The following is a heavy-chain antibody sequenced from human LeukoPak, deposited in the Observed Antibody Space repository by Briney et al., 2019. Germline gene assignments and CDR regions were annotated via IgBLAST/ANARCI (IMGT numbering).Heavy chain of an antibody. D-gene: IGHD3-9*01. Sequence: GGSLRLSCAASGFTFSSYGMHWVRQAPGKGLEWVAVIWYDGSNKYYADSVKGRFTISRDNSKNTLYLQMNSLRAEDTAVYYCARELGDILTGYLYYYYLGMDVWGQGTTVTVSS. CDR3: ARELGDILTGYLYYYYLGMDV. CDR2: IWYDGSNK. J-gene: IGHJ6*02. CDR1: GFTFSSYG. V-gene: IGHV3-33*01.